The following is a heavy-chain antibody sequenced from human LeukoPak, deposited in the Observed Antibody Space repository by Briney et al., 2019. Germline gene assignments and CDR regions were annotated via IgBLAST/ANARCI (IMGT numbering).Heavy chain of an antibody. CDR1: GFTFSSYG. J-gene: IGHJ3*02. Sequence: AGGSLRLSCAASGFTFSSYGMHWVRQAPGKGLEWVAVISYDGSNKYYADSVKGRFTISRDNAKNSLYLQMNSLRAEDTAVYYCAREQYQLLAHAFDIWGQGTMVTVSS. V-gene: IGHV3-30*03. CDR3: AREQYQLLAHAFDI. D-gene: IGHD2-2*01. CDR2: ISYDGSNK.